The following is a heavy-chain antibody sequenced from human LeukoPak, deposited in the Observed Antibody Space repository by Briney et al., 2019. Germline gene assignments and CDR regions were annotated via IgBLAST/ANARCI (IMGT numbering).Heavy chain of an antibody. CDR1: GFTFDDYA. CDR2: ISWNSGSI. J-gene: IGHJ4*02. V-gene: IGHV3-9*01. CDR3: AKDSSSGYYFDY. D-gene: IGHD3-22*01. Sequence: GGSLRLSCADSGFTFDDYAMHWVRQAPGKGLEWVSGISWNSGSIGYADSVKGRFTISRDNAKNSLYLQMNSLRAEDTALYYCAKDSSSGYYFDYWGQGTLVTVSS.